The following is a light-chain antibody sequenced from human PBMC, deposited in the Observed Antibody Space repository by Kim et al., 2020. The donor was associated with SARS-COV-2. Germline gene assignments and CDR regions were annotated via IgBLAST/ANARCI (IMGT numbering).Light chain of an antibody. CDR2: YDS. J-gene: IGLJ2*01. V-gene: IGLV3-21*04. Sequence: GKTARITCGGNNIGSKRVPWYQQKPGQAPVLVIYYDSDRPSGIPERFSGSNSGNTATLTISRVEAGDEADYYCQVWDSSSDHPGVVFGGGTQLTVL. CDR1: NIGSKR. CDR3: QVWDSSSDHPGVV.